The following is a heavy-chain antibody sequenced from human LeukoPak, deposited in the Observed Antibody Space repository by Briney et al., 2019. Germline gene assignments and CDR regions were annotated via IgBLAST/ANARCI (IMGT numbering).Heavy chain of an antibody. V-gene: IGHV4-61*05. CDR3: ALTSYYDSRGYYYDGVDY. D-gene: IGHD3-22*01. Sequence: SETLSLTCTVSGVSVSSNGYYWGWIRQPPGQGLEWIGDIYYSGSTNYNPSLKSRVTISVDTSKNQFSLKLSSVTAADTAVYYCALTSYYDSRGYYYDGVDYWGQGTLVTVSS. CDR2: IYYSGST. CDR1: GVSVSSNGYY. J-gene: IGHJ4*02.